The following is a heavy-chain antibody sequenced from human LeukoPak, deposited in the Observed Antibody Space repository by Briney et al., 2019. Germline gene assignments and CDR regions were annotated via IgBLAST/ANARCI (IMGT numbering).Heavy chain of an antibody. CDR2: IKQDGSEK. CDR1: GFTFSSYW. CDR3: ARERWELSFDY. V-gene: IGHV3-7*01. Sequence: GGSLRLSCAASGFTFSSYWMSWVRQAPGKGLEWVANIKQDGSEKYYVDSVKGRFTISRDNAKNSLYLQMNSRRAEDTAVYYCARERWELSFDYWGQGTLVTVSS. J-gene: IGHJ4*02. D-gene: IGHD1-26*01.